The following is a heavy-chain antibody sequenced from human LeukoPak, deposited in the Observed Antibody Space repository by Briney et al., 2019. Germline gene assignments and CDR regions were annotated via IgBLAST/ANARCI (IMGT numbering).Heavy chain of an antibody. J-gene: IGHJ5*02. D-gene: IGHD6-6*01. V-gene: IGHV1-18*01. CDR1: GYTFTSYA. CDR3: ARVSYNWFDP. Sequence: ASVKVSCKASGYTFTSYAICWVRPAPGQGLECMGWISAYNGNTYYAQNFQGRVTMTADASTSTAYMELRGLRSDDTAVYYCARVSYNWFDPWGQGTLLTVS. CDR2: ISAYNGNT.